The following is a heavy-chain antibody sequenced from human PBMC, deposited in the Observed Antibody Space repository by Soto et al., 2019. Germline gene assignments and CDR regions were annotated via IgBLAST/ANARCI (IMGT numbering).Heavy chain of an antibody. CDR1: GGSINTNNYS. CDR3: AGLVLFSPVANA. J-gene: IGHJ4*02. D-gene: IGHD6-19*01. CDR2: VFYNGTT. V-gene: IGHV4-39*01. Sequence: SETLSLTCTVSGGSINTNNYSWGWVRQPPGKGLEWIGSVFYNGTTYYSPSLKSRVTISLATSRTQFSLGLKSVTAADTAVYYCAGLVLFSPVANAGGQAPLVTVPS.